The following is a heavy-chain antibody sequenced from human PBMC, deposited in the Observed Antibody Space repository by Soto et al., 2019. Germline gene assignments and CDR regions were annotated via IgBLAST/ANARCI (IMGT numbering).Heavy chain of an antibody. Sequence: QVQLVQSGAEVKKPGASVKVSCKASGYTFTGYYMHWVRQAPGQGLEWMGWINPNSGDTNYAQKFQGWVTMTRDTSISTAYMELSRLRSDDTAVYYCARGHVSETTVDYWGQGTLVTVSS. D-gene: IGHD4-17*01. CDR3: ARGHVSETTVDY. J-gene: IGHJ4*02. CDR2: INPNSGDT. CDR1: GYTFTGYY. V-gene: IGHV1-2*04.